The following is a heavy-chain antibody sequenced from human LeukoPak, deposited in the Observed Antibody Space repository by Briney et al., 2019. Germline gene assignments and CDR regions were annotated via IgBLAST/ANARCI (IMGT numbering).Heavy chain of an antibody. Sequence: GGSLRLSCAASGFTFSSYSMNWVRQAPGKGLEWVSYISSSSSTIYYADSVKGRFAISRDNAKNSLYLQMNSLRAEDTAVYYCARVKGYSYGWDAFDIWGQGTMVTVSS. CDR1: GFTFSSYS. V-gene: IGHV3-48*01. CDR2: ISSSSSTI. J-gene: IGHJ3*02. CDR3: ARVKGYSYGWDAFDI. D-gene: IGHD5-18*01.